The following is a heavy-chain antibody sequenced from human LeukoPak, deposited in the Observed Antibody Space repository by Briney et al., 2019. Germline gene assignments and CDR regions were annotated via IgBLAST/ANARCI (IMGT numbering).Heavy chain of an antibody. CDR1: GGTFSGYA. V-gene: IGHV7-4-1*02. CDR2: INTNTGIP. Sequence: ASVKVSCKASGGTFSGYALNWVRQAPGQGLEWMGWINTNTGIPTYAQGFTGRFVFSLDTSVSTAYLQISSLKAEDTAVYYCARDSEARDYWGQGTLVTVSS. J-gene: IGHJ4*02. CDR3: ARDSEARDY.